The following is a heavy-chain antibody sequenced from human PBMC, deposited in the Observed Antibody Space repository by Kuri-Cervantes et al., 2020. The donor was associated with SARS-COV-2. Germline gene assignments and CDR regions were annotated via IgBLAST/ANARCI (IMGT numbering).Heavy chain of an antibody. CDR2: ISSSSSYI. CDR3: ARDVAAGRAYYYYMDV. V-gene: IGHV3-21*01. Sequence: GGCLRLSCAGSGFTFSSYSMNWVRQAPGKGLEWVSSISSSSSYIYYADSVKGRFTISRDNAKNSLYLQMNSLRAEDTAVYYCARDVAAGRAYYYYMDVWGKGTTVTVSS. D-gene: IGHD6-13*01. J-gene: IGHJ6*03. CDR1: GFTFSSYS.